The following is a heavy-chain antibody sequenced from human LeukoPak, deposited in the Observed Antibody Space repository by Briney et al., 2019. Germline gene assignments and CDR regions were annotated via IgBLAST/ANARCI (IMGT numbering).Heavy chain of an antibody. Sequence: PGGSLRLSCAASGFTFSSYGMSWVRQAPGKGLEWVSAISGSGGSTYYADSVKGRFTISRDNAKNTLYLQMNSLRAEDTAVYYCARVRTGGDFDYWGQGTLVTVSS. V-gene: IGHV3-23*01. CDR3: ARVRTGGDFDY. J-gene: IGHJ4*02. CDR1: GFTFSSYG. D-gene: IGHD3-16*01. CDR2: ISGSGGST.